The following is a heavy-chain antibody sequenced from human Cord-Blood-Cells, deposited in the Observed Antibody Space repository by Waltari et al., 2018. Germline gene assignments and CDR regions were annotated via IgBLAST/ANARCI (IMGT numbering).Heavy chain of an antibody. V-gene: IGHV1-24*01. J-gene: IGHJ4*02. CDR3: ATVFLSYYFDY. D-gene: IGHD3-3*01. CDR2: FNPEDGEA. CDR1: GYNLPELS. Sequence: VQLVQSGAEVKTPGPSVKDPSKVSGYNLPELSITVGRQAPGKGLEWMGCFNPEDGEAIYAQKYQGRVTMTEDTSTDTAYMELSSLRSEDTAVYYCATVFLSYYFDYWGQGTLVTVSS.